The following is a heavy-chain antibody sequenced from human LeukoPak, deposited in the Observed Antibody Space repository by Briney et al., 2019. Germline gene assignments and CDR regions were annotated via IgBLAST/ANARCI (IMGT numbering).Heavy chain of an antibody. J-gene: IGHJ4*02. Sequence: GGSLRLSCAASGFTFSSYWMHWVRQAPGKGLVWVSRINSDGSSTSYADSVKGRFTISRDNAKNKLYLQMNSLRAEDTAVYYCARVVAVAAKDYWGQGTLVTVSS. V-gene: IGHV3-74*01. D-gene: IGHD6-19*01. CDR2: INSDGSST. CDR1: GFTFSSYW. CDR3: ARVVAVAAKDY.